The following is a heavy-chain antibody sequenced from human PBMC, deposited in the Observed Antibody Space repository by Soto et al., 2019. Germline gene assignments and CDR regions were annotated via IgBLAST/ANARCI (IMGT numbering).Heavy chain of an antibody. J-gene: IGHJ5*02. CDR1: GFTFSTYT. D-gene: IGHD6-19*01. CDR3: GKGQASLAVDWFDP. Sequence: EVQLLESGGGLVQPGGSLRLSCAASGFTFSTYTMTWVRQAPGKGLEWVSAISGSGVSTQYADSVKVRFTISRYNSKNTLYLQMNSLRAEDTAVYYWGKGQASLAVDWFDPWGQGTLVTVSS. CDR2: ISGSGVST. V-gene: IGHV3-23*01.